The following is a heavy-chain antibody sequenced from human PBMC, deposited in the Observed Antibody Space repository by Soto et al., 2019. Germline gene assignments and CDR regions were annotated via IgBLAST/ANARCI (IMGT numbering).Heavy chain of an antibody. D-gene: IGHD6-13*01. CDR3: AQRRRYSSSWYVGFDY. Sequence: QITLKESGPTLVKPTQTLTLTCTFSGFSLTTSGVGVGWIRQPPGKALEWLALIYWDDTKRYSPSLKSRLTITKDTSKNQVVLTMTNMDTVDTATYYCAQRRRYSSSWYVGFDYWGQGTLVIVSS. J-gene: IGHJ4*02. V-gene: IGHV2-5*02. CDR2: IYWDDTK. CDR1: GFSLTTSGVG.